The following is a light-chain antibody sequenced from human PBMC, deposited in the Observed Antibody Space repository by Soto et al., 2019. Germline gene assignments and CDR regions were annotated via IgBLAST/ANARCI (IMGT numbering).Light chain of an antibody. V-gene: IGLV2-8*01. J-gene: IGLJ1*01. CDR1: SSDVGGYNY. CDR3: CSYAGTNNV. CDR2: DVT. Sequence: SVLTEPPSASGSPGRSVTISCTGTSSDVGGYNYVSWYQQHPGKAPKLIIFDVTERPSGVPDRFSGPKSGNTASLTVSGLQAEDEADYYCCSYAGTNNVFGTGTKVT.